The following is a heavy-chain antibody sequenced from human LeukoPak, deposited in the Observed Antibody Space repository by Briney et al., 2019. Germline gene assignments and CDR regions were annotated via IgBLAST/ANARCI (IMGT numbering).Heavy chain of an antibody. J-gene: IGHJ4*02. CDR2: INHSGST. CDR1: GGSFSGYY. V-gene: IGHV4-34*01. D-gene: IGHD3-10*01. CDR3: ASLDYYGSGNVN. Sequence: SETLSLTCAVYGGSFSGYYWSWIRQPPGKGLEWIGEINHSGSTNYNPSLKSRVTISVDTSKNQFSLQLNSVTPEDTAVYYCASLDYYGSGNVNWGQGTLVTVSS.